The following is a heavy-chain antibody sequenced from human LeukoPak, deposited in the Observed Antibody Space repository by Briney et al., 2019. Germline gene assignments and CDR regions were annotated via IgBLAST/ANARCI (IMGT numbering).Heavy chain of an antibody. Sequence: SETLSLTCTVSGGSISSSSYYWGWIRQPPGKGLEWIGSIYYSGSTYYNPSLKSRVTISVDTSKNQFSLKLSSVTAADTAVYYCARVEEGGFRGGHWFDPWGQGTLVTVSS. CDR3: ARVEEGGFRGGHWFDP. J-gene: IGHJ5*02. CDR2: IYYSGST. V-gene: IGHV4-39*07. D-gene: IGHD1-26*01. CDR1: GGSISSSSYY.